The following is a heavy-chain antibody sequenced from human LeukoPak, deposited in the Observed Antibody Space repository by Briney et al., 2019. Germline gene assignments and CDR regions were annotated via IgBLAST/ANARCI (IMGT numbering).Heavy chain of an antibody. V-gene: IGHV3-7*01. J-gene: IGHJ5*02. Sequence: GGSLRLSCAASGFTFSSYWMSWVRQAPGKGLEWVANIKQDGSEKYYVDSVKGRFIISRDNAKNSLYLQMNSLRVEDTAVYYCARVSGYSYGPTHMWFDPWGQGTLVTVSS. CDR2: IKQDGSEK. CDR3: ARVSGYSYGPTHMWFDP. CDR1: GFTFSSYW. D-gene: IGHD5-18*01.